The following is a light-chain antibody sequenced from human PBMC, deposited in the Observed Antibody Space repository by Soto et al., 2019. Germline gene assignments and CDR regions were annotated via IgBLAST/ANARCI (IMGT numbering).Light chain of an antibody. Sequence: EIVLTQSLATLSLSPGERATLSCRASQSVSSYLAWYQQKPGQAPRLLIYDASNRATGIPARFSGGGSGTDFTLTISGLEPEDFAVYYCQQRFNWPRFTFGQGTKLEIK. CDR2: DAS. CDR1: QSVSSY. V-gene: IGKV3-11*01. CDR3: QQRFNWPRFT. J-gene: IGKJ2*01.